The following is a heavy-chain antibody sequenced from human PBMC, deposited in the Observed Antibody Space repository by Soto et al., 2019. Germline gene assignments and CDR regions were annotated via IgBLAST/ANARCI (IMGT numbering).Heavy chain of an antibody. CDR2: FYYSGST. D-gene: IGHD3-22*01. J-gene: IGHJ4*02. CDR1: GGSVSSGSYY. V-gene: IGHV4-61*01. Sequence: PSETLSLTCTVSGGSVSSGSYYCSPIRQPPGKGLEWIGYFYYSGSTNYNTSLKSRITISVDTCKNQFSLKMSSVAAADTAVYYGASGVCRRLEGYYGWGQGTRVTVSS. CDR3: ASGVCRRLEGYYG.